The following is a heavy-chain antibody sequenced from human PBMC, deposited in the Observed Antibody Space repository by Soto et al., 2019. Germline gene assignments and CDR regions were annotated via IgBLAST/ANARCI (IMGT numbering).Heavy chain of an antibody. CDR3: ARLPDSSGYSVFDY. CDR1: GGSISSSSYY. Sequence: SETLSLTCTVSGGSISSSSYYWGWIRQPPGKGLEWIGSIYYSGSTYYSPSLKSRVTISVDTSKNQFSLKLSSVTAADTAVYYCARLPDSSGYSVFDYWGQGTLVTVSS. J-gene: IGHJ4*02. V-gene: IGHV4-39*01. CDR2: IYYSGST. D-gene: IGHD3-22*01.